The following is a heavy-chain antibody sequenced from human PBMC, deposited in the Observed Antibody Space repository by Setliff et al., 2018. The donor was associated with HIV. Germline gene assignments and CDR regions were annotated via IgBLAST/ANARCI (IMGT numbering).Heavy chain of an antibody. D-gene: IGHD3-22*01. CDR1: GGSFSGYY. CDR3: ARDNYYDTSGAIGY. J-gene: IGHJ4*02. CDR2: IYYSGST. V-gene: IGHV4-31*11. Sequence: SETLSLTCAVYGGSFSGYYWSWIRQHPGKGLEWIGYIYYSGSTYYNPSLKSRVTISVDTSKNQFSLKLSSVTAADTAVYYCARDNYYDTSGAIGYWGQGTLVTVSS.